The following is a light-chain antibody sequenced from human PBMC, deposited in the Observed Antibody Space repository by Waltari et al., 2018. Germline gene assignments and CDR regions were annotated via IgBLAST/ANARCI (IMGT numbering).Light chain of an antibody. J-gene: IGKJ5*01. V-gene: IGKV3-11*01. CDR3: QQRSNWPPIT. Sequence: EIVLTQSPVTLSLAPGERATLSCWASQSVGSSLAWYQQKPGQAPRLLMYDASNRATGVPARFHGSGSGTDFTLTIISLQSEDSAVYYCQQRSNWPPITFGQGTRLEIK. CDR1: QSVGSS. CDR2: DAS.